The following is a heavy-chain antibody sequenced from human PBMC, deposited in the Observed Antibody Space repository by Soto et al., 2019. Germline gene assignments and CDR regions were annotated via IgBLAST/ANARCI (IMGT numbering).Heavy chain of an antibody. CDR1: GYTFTSYA. D-gene: IGHD2-8*01. CDR2: INAGNGNT. CDR3: ARVRIEDCTNGVCPPPFDS. Sequence: ASVKVSCKASGYTFTSYAMHWVRQAPGQRLEWMGWINAGNGNTKYSQKFQGRVTITRDTSASTAYMELSSLRSEDTAVYYCARVRIEDCTNGVCPPPFDSSGPGTLVTVSS. J-gene: IGHJ4*02. V-gene: IGHV1-3*01.